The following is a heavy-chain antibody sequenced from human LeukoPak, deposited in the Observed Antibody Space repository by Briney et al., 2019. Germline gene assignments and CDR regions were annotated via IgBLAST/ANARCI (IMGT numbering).Heavy chain of an antibody. CDR1: GYTFTGYY. V-gene: IGHV1-2*02. CDR3: ARVASDYYDNWFDP. J-gene: IGHJ5*02. CDR2: INPNSGGT. Sequence: ASVKVSCKASGYTFTGYYIHWVRQAPGQGLEWMGWINPNSGGTNYAQKFQGRVTMTRDTSISTAYMELSRLRSDDTAVYYCARVASDYYDNWFDPWGQGTLVTVSS. D-gene: IGHD3-10*01.